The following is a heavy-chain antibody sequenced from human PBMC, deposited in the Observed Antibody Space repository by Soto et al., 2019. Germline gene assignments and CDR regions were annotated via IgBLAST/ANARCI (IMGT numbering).Heavy chain of an antibody. D-gene: IGHD6-19*01. CDR3: LIAVAGSFAPDS. CDR1: GFTFSTYS. V-gene: IGHV3-21*01. CDR2: ISSSSTYI. J-gene: IGHJ4*02. Sequence: PGGSLRLSCAASGFTFSTYSMNWVRQAPGKGLEWVSYISSSSTYIYYADSVKGRFTISRDNAKNSLYLQMNSLRAEDTAVYYCLIAVAGSFAPDSRGQGTLVTVSS.